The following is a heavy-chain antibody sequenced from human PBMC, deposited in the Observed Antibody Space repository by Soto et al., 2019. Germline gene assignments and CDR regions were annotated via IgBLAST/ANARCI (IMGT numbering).Heavy chain of an antibody. CDR2: VYSTEIT. Sequence: SETLSLTCTVSGDSISSYFWSWIRQPPGKGLEWIGYVYSTEITNYNPSLRSRVAMSIDTSKNQFSLKVRSVTAADTAVYYCARGSEAWFDPWGQGTLVTVSS. CDR3: ARGSEAWFDP. V-gene: IGHV4-59*01. CDR1: GDSISSYF. J-gene: IGHJ5*02.